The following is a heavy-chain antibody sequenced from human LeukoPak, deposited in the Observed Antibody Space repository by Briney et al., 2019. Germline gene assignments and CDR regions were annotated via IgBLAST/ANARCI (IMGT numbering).Heavy chain of an antibody. CDR3: ARDEAIFGAGYYYGMDV. CDR2: INYSGST. J-gene: IGHJ6*02. Sequence: SQTLSLTCTVSGGSISSGDYYWSWIRQPPGKGLEWIGYINYSGSTYYNPSLKSRVTISVDTSQNQFSLKLSSVTAADTAVYYCARDEAIFGAGYYYGMDVWGQGTTVTVSS. D-gene: IGHD3-3*01. V-gene: IGHV4-30-4*01. CDR1: GGSISSGDYY.